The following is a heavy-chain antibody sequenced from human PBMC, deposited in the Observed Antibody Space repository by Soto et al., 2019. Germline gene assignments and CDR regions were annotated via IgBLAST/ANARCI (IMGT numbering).Heavy chain of an antibody. CDR3: ARILYGGLRSYAMDV. CDR2: IYYSGST. V-gene: IGHV4-31*03. J-gene: IGHJ6*02. Sequence: PSETLSLTCTVSGGSISSCGYYWNWIRQHPGKGLEWIGYIYYSGSTYYNPSLKSRVTISVDTSKNQFSLKLSSVTAADKAVYYCARILYGGLRSYAMDVWGQGTTVTVSS. D-gene: IGHD4-17*01. CDR1: GGSISSCGYY.